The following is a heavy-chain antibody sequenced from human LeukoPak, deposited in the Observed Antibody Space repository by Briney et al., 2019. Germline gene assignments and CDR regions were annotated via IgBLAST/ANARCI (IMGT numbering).Heavy chain of an antibody. J-gene: IGHJ4*02. CDR1: GGSISSSSYY. Sequence: SETLSLTGTVSGGSISSSSYYWGWIRQPPGKGLEWIGSIYYSGSTYYNPSLKSRVTISVDTSKNQFSLKLSSVTAADTAVYYCAMRSTITRRFDYWGQGTLVTVSS. V-gene: IGHV4-39*01. D-gene: IGHD5/OR15-5a*01. CDR2: IYYSGST. CDR3: AMRSTITRRFDY.